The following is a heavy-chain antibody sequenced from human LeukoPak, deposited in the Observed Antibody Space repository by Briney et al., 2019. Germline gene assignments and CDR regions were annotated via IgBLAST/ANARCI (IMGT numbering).Heavy chain of an antibody. CDR2: IWKDGSKE. CDR3: VRCSLYYYMDV. CDR1: GFTFSGYG. V-gene: IGHV3-33*01. Sequence: GGSLRLSCAASGFTFSGYGMHWVRQAPGKGLEWVAVIWKDGSKEYYGDSVKGRFTISRDNSKNTLYLQLNSLRAEDTAMYSCVRCSLYYYMDVWGKGTTVTVSS. D-gene: IGHD3-10*02. J-gene: IGHJ6*03.